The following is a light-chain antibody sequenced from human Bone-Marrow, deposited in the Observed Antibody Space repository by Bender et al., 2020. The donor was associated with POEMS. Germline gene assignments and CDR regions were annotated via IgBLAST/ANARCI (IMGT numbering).Light chain of an antibody. J-gene: IGLJ3*02. Sequence: SYELTQPPSVSVSPGQTARITCSGDALPKKYAFWYQQKAGQATVLVTYDDSKRPSGILERFSGSSSGTMATLTITGAQVDDEADYYCYSTDTSGKGVFGGGTKLTVL. CDR2: DDS. CDR1: ALPKKY. V-gene: IGLV3-10*01. CDR3: YSTDTSGKGV.